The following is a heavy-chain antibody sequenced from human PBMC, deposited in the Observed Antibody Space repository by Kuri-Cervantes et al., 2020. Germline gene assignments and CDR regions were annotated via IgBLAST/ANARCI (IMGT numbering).Heavy chain of an antibody. Sequence: ASVKVSCKASGYTFTSYGISWVRQAPGQGLEWMGWISAYNGNTNYAQKLQGRVTMTRDTSISTAYMELSRLRSDDTAVYYCARWGDDSSEESSWRFPNPGDCYYYYGMDVWGQGTTVTVSS. D-gene: IGHD6-19*01. CDR2: ISAYNGNT. CDR1: GYTFTSYG. CDR3: ARWGDDSSEESSWRFPNPGDCYYYYGMDV. J-gene: IGHJ6*02. V-gene: IGHV1-18*01.